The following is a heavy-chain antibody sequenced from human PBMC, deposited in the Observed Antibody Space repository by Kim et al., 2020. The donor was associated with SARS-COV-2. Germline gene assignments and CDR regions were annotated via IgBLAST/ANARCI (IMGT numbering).Heavy chain of an antibody. CDR2: IDPSDSYT. CDR3: ARLGVGARPDSWFDP. J-gene: IGHJ5*02. D-gene: IGHD1-26*01. V-gene: IGHV5-10-1*01. Sequence: GESLKISCKGSGYSFTSYWISWVRQMPGKGLEWMGRIDPSDSYTNYSPSFQGHVTISADKSISTAYLQWSSLKASDTAMYYCARLGVGARPDSWFDPWGQGTLVTVSS. CDR1: GYSFTSYW.